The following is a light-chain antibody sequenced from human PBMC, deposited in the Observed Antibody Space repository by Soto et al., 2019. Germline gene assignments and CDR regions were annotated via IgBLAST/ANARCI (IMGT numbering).Light chain of an antibody. CDR3: QQLNSYRT. Sequence: DIQLTQSPSFLSASVGDRVTITCRASQGISSYLAWYQQKPGKAPKLLIYAASTLQSGVPSRFXGSGSGTEFTLTISSLQPEDFATYYCQQLNSYRTFGQGTKVEIK. CDR2: AAS. CDR1: QGISSY. V-gene: IGKV1-9*01. J-gene: IGKJ1*01.